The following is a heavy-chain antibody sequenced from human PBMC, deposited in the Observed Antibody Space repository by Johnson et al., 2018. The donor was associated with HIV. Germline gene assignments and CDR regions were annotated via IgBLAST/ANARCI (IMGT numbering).Heavy chain of an antibody. J-gene: IGHJ3*02. CDR2: ISYDGSNK. V-gene: IGHV3-30-3*01. D-gene: IGHD3-22*01. CDR1: GFTFSSYA. Sequence: QVQLVESGGGLVQPGGSLRLSCAASGFTFSSYAMHWVRQAPGKGLEWVAVISYDGSNKYYADSVKGRFTISRDNSKNTLYLQMNSLRAEDTAVYYCARGPLYYYDSNPRIGAFDIWGQGTMVTVSS. CDR3: ARGPLYYYDSNPRIGAFDI.